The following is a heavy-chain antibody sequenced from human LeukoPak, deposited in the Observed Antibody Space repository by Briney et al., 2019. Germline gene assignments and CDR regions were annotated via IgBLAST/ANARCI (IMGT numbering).Heavy chain of an antibody. CDR2: ISVSGNT. D-gene: IGHD6-19*01. J-gene: IGHJ4*02. CDR3: AKPLIPVAGTLYFDY. Sequence: GGSLRPSCAASGFTLSSYAMSWVRQAPGKGLEWVSAISVSGNTYHADSVKGRFTISRDSSKNTLYLQMNRLRAEDAAVYYCAKPLIPVAGTLYFDYWGQGTLVTVSS. CDR1: GFTLSSYA. V-gene: IGHV3-23*01.